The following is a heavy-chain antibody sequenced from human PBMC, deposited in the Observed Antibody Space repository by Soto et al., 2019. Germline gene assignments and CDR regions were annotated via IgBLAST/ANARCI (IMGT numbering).Heavy chain of an antibody. CDR3: AKDRRPLDY. V-gene: IGHV1-46*01. Sequence: ASLTVSSKASGYTFTSAYMHWVRQPPGQGLEWMGIINPSGGSTSYAQKFKGRVTMTRDTSTSTVYIELRSLRSEDTAVYYCAKDRRPLDYWGQGTLVTVSS. CDR2: INPSGGST. J-gene: IGHJ4*02. CDR1: GYTFTSAY.